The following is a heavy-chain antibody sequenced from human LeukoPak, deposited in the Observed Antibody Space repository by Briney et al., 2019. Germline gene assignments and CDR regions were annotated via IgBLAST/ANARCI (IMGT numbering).Heavy chain of an antibody. CDR1: GGSISSSSYY. J-gene: IGHJ6*03. CDR2: IYYSGST. V-gene: IGHV4-39*01. CDR3: ASISSYYYYYYMDV. D-gene: IGHD6-6*01. Sequence: SETLSLTCTVSGGSISSSSYYWGWIRQPPGKGLEWIGSIYYSGSTYYNPSLKSRVTISVDTSKNQFSLKLSSVTAADTAVYYCASISSYYYYYYMDVWGKGTTVIVSS.